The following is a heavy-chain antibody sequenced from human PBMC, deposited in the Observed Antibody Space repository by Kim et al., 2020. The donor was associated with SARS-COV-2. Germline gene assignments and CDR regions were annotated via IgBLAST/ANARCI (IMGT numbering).Heavy chain of an antibody. D-gene: IGHD6-19*01. Sequence: SETLSLTCTVSGGSISSSSYYWGWIRQPPGKGLEWIGSIYYSGSTYYNPSPKSRVTISVDTSKNQFSLKLSSVTAADTAVYYCASLRRGAVAGIIGTSNNWFDPWGQGTLVTVSS. CDR1: GGSISSSSYY. CDR3: ASLRRGAVAGIIGTSNNWFDP. V-gene: IGHV4-39*01. CDR2: IYYSGST. J-gene: IGHJ5*02.